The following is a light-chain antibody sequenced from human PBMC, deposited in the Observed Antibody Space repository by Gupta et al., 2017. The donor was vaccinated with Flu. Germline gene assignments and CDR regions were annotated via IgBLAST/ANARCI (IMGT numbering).Light chain of an antibody. CDR2: VNT. CDR1: SSNIGAPYD. Sequence: QSVLTQPPPVSGAPGQRVTISCTGSSSNIGAPYDVHWYQQLPGTAPKLLIYVNTNRPSGIPDRFSGSKSGTSASLAITGLQADDEADYYCQSYDSSLSGYVFGSGTKVTVL. V-gene: IGLV1-40*01. CDR3: QSYDSSLSGYV. J-gene: IGLJ1*01.